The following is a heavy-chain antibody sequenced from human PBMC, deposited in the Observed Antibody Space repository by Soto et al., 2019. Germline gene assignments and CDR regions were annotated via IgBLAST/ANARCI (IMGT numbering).Heavy chain of an antibody. Sequence: GGSLRLSCAASGFTFSSYSMNWVRQAPGKALEWVSYISSSSSTIYYADSVKGRFTISRDNAKNSLYLQMNSLRAEDTAVYYCAREDYDFWSGPGQIDYWGQGTLVTVSS. D-gene: IGHD3-3*01. CDR2: ISSSSSTI. J-gene: IGHJ4*02. CDR3: AREDYDFWSGPGQIDY. V-gene: IGHV3-48*01. CDR1: GFTFSSYS.